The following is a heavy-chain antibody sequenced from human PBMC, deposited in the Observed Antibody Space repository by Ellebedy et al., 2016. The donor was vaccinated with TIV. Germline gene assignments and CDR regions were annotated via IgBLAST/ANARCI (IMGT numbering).Heavy chain of an antibody. D-gene: IGHD5-12*01. Sequence: AASVKVSCKASGYTFTGYYIFWVRQAPGQGLDWMGTIHPSGGSTNYAQKFQGRVTMTRDTSTSTVYMELSSLRSEDTAMYYCARVLVATSNYGMDVWGQGTTVTVSS. V-gene: IGHV1-46*01. CDR1: GYTFTGYY. CDR2: IHPSGGST. CDR3: ARVLVATSNYGMDV. J-gene: IGHJ6*02.